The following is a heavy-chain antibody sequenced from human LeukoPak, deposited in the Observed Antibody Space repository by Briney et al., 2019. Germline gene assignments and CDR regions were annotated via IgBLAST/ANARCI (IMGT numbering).Heavy chain of an antibody. V-gene: IGHV3-21*01. Sequence: GGSLRLSCAASGFTFSSYSMNWVRQAPGKGLEWVSSISSSSSYIYYADSVKGRFTISRDNAKNSLYLQMNSLRAEDTAVYYCARAIYCSGGSCYDPWGQGTLVTVSS. D-gene: IGHD2-15*01. CDR3: ARAIYCSGGSCYDP. CDR2: ISSSSSYI. J-gene: IGHJ5*02. CDR1: GFTFSSYS.